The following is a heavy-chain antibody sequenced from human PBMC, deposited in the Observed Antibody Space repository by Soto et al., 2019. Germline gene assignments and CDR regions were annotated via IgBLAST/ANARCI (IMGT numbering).Heavy chain of an antibody. J-gene: IGHJ6*02. D-gene: IGHD3-10*01. Sequence: HVQLVQSGPEVKRPGASMKVSCKASGYTFTSYGISWVRQAPGQGLEWMGWVSAYTHNTNYAQKFQDRVTMTADTSTTTAYMDLRSLRSDDTAVYYCARHRRTMVRNKEAFHYYGMDVWGQGTTVIVSS. CDR1: GYTFTSYG. CDR3: ARHRRTMVRNKEAFHYYGMDV. V-gene: IGHV1-18*01. CDR2: VSAYTHNT.